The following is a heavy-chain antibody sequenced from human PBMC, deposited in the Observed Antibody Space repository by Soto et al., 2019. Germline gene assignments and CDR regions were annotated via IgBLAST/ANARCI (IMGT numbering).Heavy chain of an antibody. D-gene: IGHD6-13*01. CDR2: IKQDGSEK. CDR3: AKVDGSSWSDAFDI. V-gene: IGHV3-7*05. CDR1: GFTFSSYW. Sequence: GSLRLSCAASGFTFSSYWMSWVRQAPGKGLEWVANIKQDGSEKYYVDSVKGRFTISRDNAKNSLYPQMNSLRAEDTAVYYCAKVDGSSWSDAFDIWGQGTMVTVSS. J-gene: IGHJ3*02.